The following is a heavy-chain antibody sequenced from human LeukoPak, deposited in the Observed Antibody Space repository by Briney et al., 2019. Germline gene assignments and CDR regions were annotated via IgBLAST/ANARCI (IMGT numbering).Heavy chain of an antibody. CDR2: MNPNSGNT. Sequence: RASVKVSCKASGYTFTSYDINWVRQATGQGLEWMGWMNPNSGNTGYAQKFQGRVTMTRNTSISTAYMEPSRLRSDDTAVYYCARDVGGYYDSSGPHGYWGQGTLVTVSS. V-gene: IGHV1-8*01. D-gene: IGHD3-22*01. J-gene: IGHJ4*02. CDR1: GYTFTSYD. CDR3: ARDVGGYYDSSGPHGY.